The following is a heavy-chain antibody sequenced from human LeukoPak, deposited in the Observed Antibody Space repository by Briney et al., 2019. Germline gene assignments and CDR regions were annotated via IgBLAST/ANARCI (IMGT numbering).Heavy chain of an antibody. CDR1: GFIVSNNY. CDR3: ASAKDTAMVDDAFDI. V-gene: IGHV3-53*01. CDR2: IYSGGTT. D-gene: IGHD5-18*01. J-gene: IGHJ3*02. Sequence: GSLRLSCAASGFIVSNNYMSWVRQAPGKGLEWLSVIYSGGTTYYADSVKGRFTISRDNFKNTLYLQMNNLRAEDTAVYYCASAKDTAMVDDAFDIWGQGTMVTVSS.